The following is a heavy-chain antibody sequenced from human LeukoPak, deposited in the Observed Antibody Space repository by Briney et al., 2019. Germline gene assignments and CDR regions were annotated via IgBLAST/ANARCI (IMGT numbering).Heavy chain of an antibody. J-gene: IGHJ2*01. CDR2: IDPISETG. Sequence: ASVKVSCKTSGGSFNINVVSWVRQAPGQGLEWLGGIDPISETGNYAQKFQGRLTITTDESTNTGYMELNRLLTEDTAVYYCARVKRVTISGVITRRYFDLWGHGTLVRVSS. CDR1: GGSFNINV. V-gene: IGHV1-69*05. CDR3: ARVKRVTISGVITRRYFDL. D-gene: IGHD3-10*01.